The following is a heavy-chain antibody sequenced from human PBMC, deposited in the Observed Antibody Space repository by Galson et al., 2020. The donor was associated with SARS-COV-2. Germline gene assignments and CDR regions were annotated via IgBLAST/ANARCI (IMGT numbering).Heavy chain of an antibody. Sequence: TGGSLRLSCAASGFTFSSYAMHWVRQAPGKGLEWVAVISYDGSNKYYADSVKGRFTISRDNSKNTLYLQMNSLRAEDTAVYYCAGAFYGTYYYGMDVLGQGTTVTVSS. CDR3: AGAFYGTYYYGMDV. J-gene: IGHJ6*02. V-gene: IGHV3-30-3*01. D-gene: IGHD3-10*01. CDR1: GFTFSSYA. CDR2: ISYDGSNK.